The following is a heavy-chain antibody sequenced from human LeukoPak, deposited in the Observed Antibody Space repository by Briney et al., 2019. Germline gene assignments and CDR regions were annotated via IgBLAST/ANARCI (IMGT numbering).Heavy chain of an antibody. D-gene: IGHD2-2*01. Sequence: PGGSLRLSCAASGFTFSSYGMHWVRQAPGKGLEWVAFIRYDGSNKYYADSVKGRFTISRDNSKNTLYLQMNSLRAEDTAVYYCARDQYQLLLTQCDYWGQGTLVTVSS. CDR2: IRYDGSNK. J-gene: IGHJ4*02. CDR1: GFTFSSYG. CDR3: ARDQYQLLLTQCDY. V-gene: IGHV3-30*02.